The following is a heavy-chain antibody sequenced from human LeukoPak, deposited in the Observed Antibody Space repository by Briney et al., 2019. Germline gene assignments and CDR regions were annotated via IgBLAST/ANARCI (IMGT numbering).Heavy chain of an antibody. V-gene: IGHV3-74*01. CDR1: GFSFSYYW. J-gene: IGHJ5*02. CDR2: IIGDGTRT. CDR3: LRVDDTNGHNWFDP. Sequence: GGSLRLSCAASGFSFSYYWMHWVRQGSGKGPVWVSRIIGDGTRTDYADSVKGRFTISRDNAKSTLYLQMNSLTVEDTAVYYCLRVDDTNGHNWFDPWGQGTLVTVSS. D-gene: IGHD2-8*01.